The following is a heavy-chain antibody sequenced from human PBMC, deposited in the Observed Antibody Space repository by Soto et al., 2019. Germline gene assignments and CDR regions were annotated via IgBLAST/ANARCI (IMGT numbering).Heavy chain of an antibody. J-gene: IGHJ6*03. CDR1: GFTFDDYA. V-gene: IGHV3-9*01. CDR2: ISWNSGSI. Sequence: SGGSLRLSCGSSGFTFDDYARHWVRQAPGKGLEWVSGISWNSGSIGYADSVKGRFTISRDNAKNSLYLQMNSLRAEDTALYYCAKDFRGYYYYMDVWGKGTTVTVSS. CDR3: AKDFRGYYYYMDV. D-gene: IGHD3-16*01.